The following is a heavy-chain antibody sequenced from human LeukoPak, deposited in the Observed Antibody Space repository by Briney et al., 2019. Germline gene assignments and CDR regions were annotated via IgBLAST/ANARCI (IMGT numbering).Heavy chain of an antibody. CDR1: GFTFSSYW. CDR3: ARPPGYCSGGSCFPPDF. CDR2: IKQDGSEK. V-gene: IGHV3-7*05. Sequence: GGSLRLSCAASGFTFSSYWMSWVRQAPGKGLEWVANIKQDGSEKYYVDSVKGRFTISRDNAKDSLYLQMNSLRAEDTAVYYCARPPGYCSGGSCFPPDFWGQGTLVTVSS. J-gene: IGHJ4*02. D-gene: IGHD2-15*01.